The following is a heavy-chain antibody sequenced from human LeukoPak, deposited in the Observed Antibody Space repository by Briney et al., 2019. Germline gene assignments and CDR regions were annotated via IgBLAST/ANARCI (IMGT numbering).Heavy chain of an antibody. V-gene: IGHV1-8*01. Sequence: ASVKVSCKASGYTFTSYDINWVRQATGQGLEWMGWMNPNSGNTGYAQKFQGRVTMTRNTSISTAYMELSSLRSADTAVYYCAISYYDILTGYHDYWGQGTLVTVSS. D-gene: IGHD3-9*01. J-gene: IGHJ4*02. CDR1: GYTFTSYD. CDR3: AISYYDILTGYHDY. CDR2: MNPNSGNT.